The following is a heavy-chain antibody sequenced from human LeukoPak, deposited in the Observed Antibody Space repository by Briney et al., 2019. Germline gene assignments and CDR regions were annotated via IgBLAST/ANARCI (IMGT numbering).Heavy chain of an antibody. D-gene: IGHD3-10*01. CDR2: ISSSSSYI. J-gene: IGHJ5*02. V-gene: IGHV3-21*01. Sequence: GGSLRLSCAASGFTFSSYSMNWVRQAPGKGLEWVSSISSSSSYIYYADSVKGRFTISRDNAKNSLYLQMNSLRAEDTAVYYCARTARTPITMVRGVILGWFDPWGQGTLVTVSS. CDR1: GFTFSSYS. CDR3: ARTARTPITMVRGVILGWFDP.